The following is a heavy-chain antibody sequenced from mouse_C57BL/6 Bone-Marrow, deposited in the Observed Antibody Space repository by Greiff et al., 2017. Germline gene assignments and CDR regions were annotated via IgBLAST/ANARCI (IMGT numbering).Heavy chain of an antibody. CDR2: SRNKANDYTT. Sequence: EVQGVESGGGLVQSGRSLRLSCATSGFTFSDFYMEWVRQAPGKGLEWIAASRNKANDYTTEYSASVKGRFIVSRDTSQSILYLQMNALRAEDTAIYYCARDRAPTLSTRGFAYWGQGTLVTVSA. V-gene: IGHV7-1*01. D-gene: IGHD2-10*01. CDR3: ARDRAPTLSTRGFAY. J-gene: IGHJ3*01. CDR1: GFTFSDFY.